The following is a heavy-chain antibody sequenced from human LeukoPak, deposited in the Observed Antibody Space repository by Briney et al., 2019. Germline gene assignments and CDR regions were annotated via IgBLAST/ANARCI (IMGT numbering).Heavy chain of an antibody. J-gene: IGHJ6*02. CDR2: ISYDGSNK. Sequence: GGSLRLSCAASGFTFSSYAMHWVRQAPGKGLEWVAVISYDGSNKYYADSVKGRITISRDNSKNTLYLQMNSLRAEDTAVYYCARDRVITVTNTIMDVWGQGTTVTVSS. D-gene: IGHD4-17*01. CDR3: ARDRVITVTNTIMDV. CDR1: GFTFSSYA. V-gene: IGHV3-30-3*01.